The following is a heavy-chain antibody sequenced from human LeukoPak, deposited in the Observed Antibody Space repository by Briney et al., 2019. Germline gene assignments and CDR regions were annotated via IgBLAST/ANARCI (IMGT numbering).Heavy chain of an antibody. D-gene: IGHD3-22*01. Sequence: GGSLRLSCVASGFTFSSYGMTWVRQAPGKGLEWVSAVSGSGGSTYNADSVKGRFTISRDNSKNTLYLQMNSLRAEDTAVYYCARGVSSGYYPNYFDYWGQGTLVTVSS. V-gene: IGHV3-23*01. CDR3: ARGVSSGYYPNYFDY. CDR1: GFTFSSYG. CDR2: VSGSGGST. J-gene: IGHJ4*02.